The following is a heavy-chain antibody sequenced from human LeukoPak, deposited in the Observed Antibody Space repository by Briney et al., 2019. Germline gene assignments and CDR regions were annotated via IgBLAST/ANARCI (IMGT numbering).Heavy chain of an antibody. D-gene: IGHD6-13*01. CDR3: ARGRPAAAIKN. J-gene: IGHJ4*02. CDR2: INPNSGGT. Sequence: GASVKVSCKASGYTFTGYYMHWVRQAPGQGLEWMGWINPNSGGTKNAQKFQGRVTMTRDTSISTAYMELSRLRSDDTAVYYCARGRPAAAIKNWGQGTLVTVSS. CDR1: GYTFTGYY. V-gene: IGHV1-2*02.